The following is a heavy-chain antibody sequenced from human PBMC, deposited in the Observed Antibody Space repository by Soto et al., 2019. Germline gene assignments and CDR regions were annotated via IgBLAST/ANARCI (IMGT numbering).Heavy chain of an antibody. CDR3: ITQANIMGRAH. V-gene: IGHV3-15*01. Sequence: EVQLVESGGGLATPGGSLRLSCAASGFTFRNDWMNWVRQAPGKGLEWVGRIKTKADGGATDYAAPVKGRFFISRDDSQNTLFLKINSRQPENTAVYTCITQANIMGRAHWGQGPLVTVPP. J-gene: IGHJ4*02. CDR1: GFTFRNDW. D-gene: IGHD3-16*01. CDR2: IKTKADGGAT.